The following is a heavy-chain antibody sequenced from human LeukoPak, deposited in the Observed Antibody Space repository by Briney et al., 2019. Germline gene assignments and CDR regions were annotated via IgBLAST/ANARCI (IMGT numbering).Heavy chain of an antibody. CDR1: GGSISSSSYY. D-gene: IGHD3-22*01. CDR3: ARQWGTMIVVVAFDI. CDR2: IYYSGST. J-gene: IGHJ3*02. Sequence: SETLSLTCTVSGGSISSSSYYWGWIRQPPGKGLEWIGSIYYSGSTYSNPSLKSRVTISVDTSKNQFSLKLSSVTAADTAVYYCARQWGTMIVVVAFDIWGQGTMVTVSS. V-gene: IGHV4-39*01.